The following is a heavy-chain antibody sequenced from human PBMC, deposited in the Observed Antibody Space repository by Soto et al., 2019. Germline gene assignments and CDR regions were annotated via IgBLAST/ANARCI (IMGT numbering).Heavy chain of an antibody. D-gene: IGHD6-6*01. J-gene: IGHJ3*02. V-gene: IGHV4-34*01. CDR3: ARGRERTRPYSSSSRKRGGAFDI. Sequence: SETLSLTCAVYGGSFSGYYWSWIRQPPGKGLEWIGEINHSGSTNYNPSLKSRVTISVDTSKNQFSLKLSSVTAADTAVYYCARGRERTRPYSSSSRKRGGAFDIWGQGTMGTVSS. CDR2: INHSGST. CDR1: GGSFSGYY.